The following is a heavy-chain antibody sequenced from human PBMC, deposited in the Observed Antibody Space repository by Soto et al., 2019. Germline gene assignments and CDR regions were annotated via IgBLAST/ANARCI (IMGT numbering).Heavy chain of an antibody. CDR3: TRHRAGIVEYYYMDV. V-gene: IGHV3-73*01. Sequence: GGSLRLSCAASGFTFSGSAMHWVRQASGKGLEWVGRIRSKANSYATAYAASVKGRFTISRDDSKNTAYLQMNSLKTEDTAVYYCTRHRAGIVEYYYMDVWGKGTTVTVSS. CDR2: IRSKANSYAT. CDR1: GFTFSGSA. J-gene: IGHJ6*03. D-gene: IGHD1-26*01.